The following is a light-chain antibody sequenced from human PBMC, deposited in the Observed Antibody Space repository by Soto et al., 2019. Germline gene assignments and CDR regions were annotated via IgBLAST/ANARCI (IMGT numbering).Light chain of an antibody. CDR1: RSDIGAYNF. CDR2: DVS. J-gene: IGLJ2*01. Sequence: SALTQPASVSGSPGESITISCTGTRSDIGAYNFVSWYQQHPGTAPKLLIYDVSIRPSGVSHRVSGSKSGNTASLTISGLQAADESDYYCSSYAGSSTLVVFGGGTKLTVL. CDR3: SSYAGSSTLVV. V-gene: IGLV2-14*01.